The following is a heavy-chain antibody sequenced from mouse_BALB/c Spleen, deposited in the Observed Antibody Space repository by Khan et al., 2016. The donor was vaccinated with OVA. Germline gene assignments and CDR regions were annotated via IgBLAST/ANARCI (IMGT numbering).Heavy chain of an antibody. D-gene: IGHD2-3*01. CDR3: ARDGHYAMDC. CDR2: ISYSGST. V-gene: IGHV3-2*02. Sequence: VQLQQSGPGLVKPSQSLSLTCTVTGYSITSDYAWNWIRQFPGNKLEWMGYISYSGSTSYNPSLKSRISITRDTSKNQFFLQLNSVTTEDTATYYCARDGHYAMDCWGQGTSVTVSS. CDR1: GYSITSDYA. J-gene: IGHJ4*01.